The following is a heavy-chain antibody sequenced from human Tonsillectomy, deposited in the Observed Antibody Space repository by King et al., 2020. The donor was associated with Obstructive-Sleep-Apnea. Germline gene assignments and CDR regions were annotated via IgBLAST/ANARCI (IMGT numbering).Heavy chain of an antibody. CDR1: GGTFSSYA. J-gene: IGHJ4*02. CDR2: IIPIFGTA. D-gene: IGHD2-2*02. V-gene: IGHV1-69*01. Sequence: VQLVESGAEVKKPGSSVKVSCKASGGTFSSYAISWGRQAPGQGLEWMGGIIPIFGTANYAQKFQGRVTITADESTSTAYMELSSLRSEDTAVYYCASLYGPESWTTVYFDYWGQGTLVTVSS. CDR3: ASLYGPESWTTVYFDY.